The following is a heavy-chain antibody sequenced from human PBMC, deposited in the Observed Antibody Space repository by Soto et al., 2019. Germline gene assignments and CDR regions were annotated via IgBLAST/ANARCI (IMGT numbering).Heavy chain of an antibody. Sequence: EVQLVESGGGLVQPGGSLRLSCAASGFTFNRYWMKWVRQAPGRGLEWMGNINQEGSEKHYVDSVKGRFTISRDNAKDSVYLQMNSRKAEDTAMYYCARGGYDYSNPFDYWGQGTLVTVSS. J-gene: IGHJ4*02. D-gene: IGHD4-4*01. V-gene: IGHV3-7*04. CDR2: INQEGSEK. CDR1: GFTFNRYW. CDR3: ARGGYDYSNPFDY.